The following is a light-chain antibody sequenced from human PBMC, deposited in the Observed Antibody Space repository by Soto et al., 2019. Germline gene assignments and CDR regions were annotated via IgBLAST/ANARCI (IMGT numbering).Light chain of an antibody. Sequence: QSALTQPASVSGSPGQSITISCTGTSTDVGGYNYVSWYQQHPGKAPKLMIYAVTDRPSGVSSRFSGSKSGNTASLTISGLQAGDEADYYCSSYTSSSTLFGTGTKGTVL. V-gene: IGLV2-14*01. CDR1: STDVGGYNY. CDR2: AVT. CDR3: SSYTSSSTL. J-gene: IGLJ1*01.